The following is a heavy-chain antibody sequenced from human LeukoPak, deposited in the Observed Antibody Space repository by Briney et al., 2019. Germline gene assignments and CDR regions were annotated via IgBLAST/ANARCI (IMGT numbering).Heavy chain of an antibody. CDR3: ARGRSYSNYRIGGFDP. CDR2: INHSGST. V-gene: IGHV4-34*01. D-gene: IGHD4-11*01. Sequence: PSETLSLTCAVYGGSFSGYYWSWIRQPPGKGLEWIGEINHSGSTNYNPSLKSRVTISVGTSKNQFSLKLSSVTAADTAVYYCARGRSYSNYRIGGFDPWGQGTLVTDSS. CDR1: GGSFSGYY. J-gene: IGHJ5*02.